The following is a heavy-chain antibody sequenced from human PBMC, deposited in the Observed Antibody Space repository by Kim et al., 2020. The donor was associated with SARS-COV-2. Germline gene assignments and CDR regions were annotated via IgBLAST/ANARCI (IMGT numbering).Heavy chain of an antibody. V-gene: IGHV4-39*01. J-gene: IGHJ4*01. CDR3: ARHRREWLPTMPSYFD. Sequence: SENLSLTCTVSGGSISSSSYYWGWIRQPPGKGLEWIGSIYYSGSTYYNPSLKSRVTISVDTSKNQFSLKLSSVTAADTAVYYCARHRREWLPTMPSYFD. CDR1: GGSISSSSYY. CDR2: IYYSGST. D-gene: IGHD5-12*01.